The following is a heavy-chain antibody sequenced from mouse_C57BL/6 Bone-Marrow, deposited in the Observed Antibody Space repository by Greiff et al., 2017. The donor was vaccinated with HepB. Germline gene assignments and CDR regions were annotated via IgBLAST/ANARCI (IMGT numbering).Heavy chain of an antibody. Sequence: EVKVVESGGGLVKPGGSLKLSCAASGFTFSSYTMSWVRQTPEKRLEWVATISGGGGNTYYPDSVKGRFTISRDNAKNTLYLQMSSLGSEDTALYYCARQNYGHYWGQGTTLTVSS. J-gene: IGHJ2*01. CDR3: ARQNYGHY. CDR2: ISGGGGNT. CDR1: GFTFSSYT. V-gene: IGHV5-9*01. D-gene: IGHD1-2*01.